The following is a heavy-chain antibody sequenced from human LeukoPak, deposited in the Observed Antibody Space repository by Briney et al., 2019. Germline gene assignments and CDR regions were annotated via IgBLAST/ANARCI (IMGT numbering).Heavy chain of an antibody. CDR3: ARRRDLYSGSYYPFDY. Sequence: GASLKISCKGSGYSFTSYWIGCVRQMPGKGLEWMGIIYPGDSDTRYSPSFQGQVSISADKSISTAYLQWSSLKASDTAMYYCARRRDLYSGSYYPFDYWGQGTLVTVSS. CDR1: GYSFTSYW. CDR2: IYPGDSDT. V-gene: IGHV5-51*01. D-gene: IGHD1-26*01. J-gene: IGHJ4*02.